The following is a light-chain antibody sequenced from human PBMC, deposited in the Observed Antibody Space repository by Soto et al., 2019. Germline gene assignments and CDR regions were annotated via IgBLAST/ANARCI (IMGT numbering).Light chain of an antibody. Sequence: QSVLTQPPSASGTPGQRVIISCSGSSSNIGSNYVYWYQQFPGTAPKLLIYRNNQRPSGVPDRFSGSKSGTSASLAISGLRSEDEADYYCTAWDDSLSGHVVFGGGTQLTVL. CDR3: TAWDDSLSGHVV. V-gene: IGLV1-47*01. J-gene: IGLJ2*01. CDR2: RNN. CDR1: SSNIGSNY.